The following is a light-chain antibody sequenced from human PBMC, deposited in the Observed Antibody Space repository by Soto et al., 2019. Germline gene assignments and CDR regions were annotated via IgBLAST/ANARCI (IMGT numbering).Light chain of an antibody. CDR2: ENN. CDR3: GTWDSSLNGYV. Sequence: QSVLTQPPSVSAAPGQKVSISCSGSSYNVGNNYVSWFQQLPETAPKLLIYENNKRPSGIPDRFAGSKSGTSATLGITGLQTGDEADYYCGTWDSSLNGYVFGTGTKVTVL. J-gene: IGLJ1*01. V-gene: IGLV1-51*02. CDR1: SYNVGNNY.